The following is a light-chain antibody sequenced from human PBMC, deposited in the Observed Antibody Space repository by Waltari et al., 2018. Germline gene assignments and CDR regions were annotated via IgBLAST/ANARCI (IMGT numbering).Light chain of an antibody. J-gene: IGLJ3*02. CDR1: RRHIGYSNL. CDR3: CSYAGSGTWV. CDR2: EVT. V-gene: IGLV2-23*02. Sequence: QSALTQPASVSGSPGQSIPTSCTGTRRHIGYSNLFSWYQHLPGKAPKVMIYEVTKGPSGVCNRFSGSKSGNTASLTISGVQAEDEGHYYCCSYAGSGTWVFGGGTKLTVL.